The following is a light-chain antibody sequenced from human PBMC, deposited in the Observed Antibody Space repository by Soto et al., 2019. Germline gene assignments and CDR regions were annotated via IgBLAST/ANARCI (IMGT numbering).Light chain of an antibody. CDR3: AAWDDSLNGFVL. CDR2: SNY. Sequence: QAVVTQPPSASGTPGQRVTISCSGSSSNIGSNTVNWYQQLPGTAPKLLIYSNYQRPSGVPDRFSGSKSGTSASLAISGLQSEDEADYYCAAWDDSLNGFVLFGGGTKLTVL. J-gene: IGLJ2*01. V-gene: IGLV1-44*01. CDR1: SSNIGSNT.